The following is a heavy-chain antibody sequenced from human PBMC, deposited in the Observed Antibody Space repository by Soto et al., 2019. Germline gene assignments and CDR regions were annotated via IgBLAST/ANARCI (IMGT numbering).Heavy chain of an antibody. CDR1: GYTFTNNV. D-gene: IGHD5-18*01. CDR2: VNAGNDNT. J-gene: IGHJ4*02. CDR3: AREVPYGYSRFDY. Sequence: QVHLVQSGAEVKKPGASVKVSCKTSGYTFTNNVIHWVRQAPGQRLEWMGWVNAGNDNTKWSREFQGRLTLTKDTDATTDYMEMSSLTSEDTAIYFCAREVPYGYSRFDYWGQGTLVTVSS. V-gene: IGHV1-3*01.